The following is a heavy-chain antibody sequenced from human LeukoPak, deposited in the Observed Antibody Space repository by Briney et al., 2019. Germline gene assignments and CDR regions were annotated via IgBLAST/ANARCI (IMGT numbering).Heavy chain of an antibody. D-gene: IGHD3-10*01. CDR2: IYYSGST. J-gene: IGHJ4*02. CDR3: ARWGSGIVDY. V-gene: IGHV4-59*01. Sequence: SETLSLTCTVSGGSISSYYWSWIRQPPGKRLEWIGYIYYSGSTNYNPSLKSRVTISVDTSKNQFSLKLSSVTAADTAVYYCARWGSGIVDYWGQGTLVTVSS. CDR1: GGSISSYY.